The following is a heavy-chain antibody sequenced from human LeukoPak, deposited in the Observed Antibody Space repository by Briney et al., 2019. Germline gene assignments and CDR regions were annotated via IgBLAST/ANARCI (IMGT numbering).Heavy chain of an antibody. CDR1: GFTFSSYS. J-gene: IGHJ4*02. D-gene: IGHD3-22*01. CDR2: ISSSSSYI. V-gene: IGHV3-21*01. Sequence: IPGGSLRLSCAASGFTFSSYSMNWVRQAPGKGLEWVSSISSSSSYIYYADSVKRRFTISRDNAKNLLYLQMNSLRAEDTAVYYCARGPYYYDSSGYYFVYWGQGTLVTVSS. CDR3: ARGPYYYDSSGYYFVY.